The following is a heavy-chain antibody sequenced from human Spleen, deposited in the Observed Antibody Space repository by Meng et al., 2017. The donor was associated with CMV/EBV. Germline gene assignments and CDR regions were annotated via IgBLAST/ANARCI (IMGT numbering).Heavy chain of an antibody. J-gene: IGHJ4*02. Sequence: ASVKVSCKGSGYSFTSYWIGWVRQAPGQGLEWMGWINPNSGGTNYAQKFQGRVTMTRDTSISTAYMELSRLRSDDTAVYYCVSGPNFLEVFDYWGQGTLVTVSS. CDR3: VSGPNFLEVFDY. D-gene: IGHD3-3*01. CDR1: GYSFTSYW. CDR2: INPNSGGT. V-gene: IGHV1-2*02.